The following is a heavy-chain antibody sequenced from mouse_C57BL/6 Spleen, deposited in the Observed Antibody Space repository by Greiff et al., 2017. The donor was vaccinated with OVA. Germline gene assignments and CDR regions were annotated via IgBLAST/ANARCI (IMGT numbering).Heavy chain of an antibody. CDR3: ARDSLYYDYDGYYAMDY. V-gene: IGHV1-64*01. Sequence: QVQLQQPGAELVKPGASVKLSCKASGYTFTSYWMHWVKQRPGQGLEWIGMIHPNSGSTNYNEKFKSKATLTVDKSSSTAYMQLSSLTSEDSAVYYCARDSLYYDYDGYYAMDYWGQGTSVTVSS. D-gene: IGHD2-4*01. CDR1: GYTFTSYW. J-gene: IGHJ4*01. CDR2: IHPNSGST.